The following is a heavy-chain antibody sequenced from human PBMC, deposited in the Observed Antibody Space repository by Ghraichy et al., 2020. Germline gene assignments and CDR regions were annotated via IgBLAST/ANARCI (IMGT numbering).Heavy chain of an antibody. CDR2: ISLNSDTI. V-gene: IGHV3-9*01. Sequence: GGSLRLSCVVSGFTFDDYAMHWVRQAPGKGLEWVAGISLNSDTIAYVDSVKGRFTISRDNAKNSLYLEMNSLRPEDTALYYCAKDKIGGSTRGTGHLGGKGLDRWGQGTLVTVSS. CDR1: GFTFDDYA. J-gene: IGHJ5*02. CDR3: AKDKIGGSTRGTGHLGGKGLDR. D-gene: IGHD1-26*01.